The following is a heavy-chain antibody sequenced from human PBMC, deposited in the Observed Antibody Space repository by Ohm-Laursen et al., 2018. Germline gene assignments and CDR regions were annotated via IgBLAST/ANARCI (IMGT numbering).Heavy chain of an antibody. D-gene: IGHD3-22*01. Sequence: SLRLSCAASGFTFRDYWMSWVRQAPGKGLEWVANIKQDGSEKYFLDSVKGRFTISRDNSKNTLYLQMNSLRAEDTAVYYCAKLWDSSGFYWGQGTLVTVSS. CDR1: GFTFRDYW. J-gene: IGHJ4*02. V-gene: IGHV3-7*03. CDR2: IKQDGSEK. CDR3: AKLWDSSGFY.